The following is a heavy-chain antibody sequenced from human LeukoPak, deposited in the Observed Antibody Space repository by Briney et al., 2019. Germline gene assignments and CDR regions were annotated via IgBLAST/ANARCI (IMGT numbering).Heavy chain of an antibody. V-gene: IGHV3-48*02. CDR2: ISSSSSTI. J-gene: IGHJ4*02. CDR3: AREYSGSSGSVSDC. Sequence: GGSLRLSCAASGFTFSNYNMNWVRQAPGKGLEWVSYISSSSSTIYYADSVKGRFTVSRDNAQSSLYLQMNSLRDEDTAVYYCAREYSGSSGSVSDCWGQGTLVTVSS. D-gene: IGHD6-6*01. CDR1: GFTFSNYN.